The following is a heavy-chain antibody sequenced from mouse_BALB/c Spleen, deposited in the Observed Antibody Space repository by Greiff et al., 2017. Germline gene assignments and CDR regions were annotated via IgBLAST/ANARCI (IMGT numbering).Heavy chain of an antibody. V-gene: IGHV5-9-4*01. D-gene: IGHD1-1*01. J-gene: IGHJ2*01. CDR1: GFTFSSYA. CDR3: ARDGPSTVVATFDY. Sequence: EVQGVESGGGLVKPGGSLKLSCAASGFTFSSYAMSWVRQSPEKRLEWVAEISSGGSYTYYPDTVTGRFTISRDNAKNTLYLEMSSLRSEDTAMYYCARDGPSTVVATFDYWGQGTTLTVSS. CDR2: ISSGGSYT.